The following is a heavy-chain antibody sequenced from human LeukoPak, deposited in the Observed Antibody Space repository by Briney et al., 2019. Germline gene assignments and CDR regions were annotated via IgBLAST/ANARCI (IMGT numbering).Heavy chain of an antibody. CDR1: GFTFDDYA. Sequence: PGRSLRLSYAASGFTFDDYAMHWVRQAPGKGLEWVSGISWNSGSIGYADSVKGRFTISRDNAKNSLYLQMNSLRAEDTALYYCARVGAAAHYWGQGTLVTVSS. J-gene: IGHJ4*02. CDR3: ARVGAAAHY. CDR2: ISWNSGSI. D-gene: IGHD6-13*01. V-gene: IGHV3-9*01.